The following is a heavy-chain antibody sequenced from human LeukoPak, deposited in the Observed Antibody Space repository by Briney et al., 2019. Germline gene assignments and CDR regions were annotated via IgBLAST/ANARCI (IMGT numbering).Heavy chain of an antibody. Sequence: GGSLRLSCAASGFTFSNYEMNWVRQAPGKGLEWVAFIHYDGSNKDYADSVKGRFTISRDNSKNTVSLQMNSLKPEDTALYYCVKDIRRGYNFGYDQFAYWGQGTLVSVSS. D-gene: IGHD5-18*01. CDR3: VKDIRRGYNFGYDQFAY. CDR2: IHYDGSNK. J-gene: IGHJ4*02. CDR1: GFTFSNYE. V-gene: IGHV3-30*02.